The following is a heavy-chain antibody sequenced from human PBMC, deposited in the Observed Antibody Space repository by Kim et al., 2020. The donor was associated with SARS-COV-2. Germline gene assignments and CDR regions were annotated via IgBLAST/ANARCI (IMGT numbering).Heavy chain of an antibody. D-gene: IGHD2-2*01. CDR3: ARGSPIVVVPAGRTFDI. V-gene: IGHV4-34*01. CDR2: INHSGST. CDR1: GGSFSGYS. Sequence: SETLSLPCAVYGGSFSGYSWRWIRQPPGKGLEWIGEINHSGSTNYNPSLKSRVTISVDTSKNQFSLKLSSVTAADTAVYYCARGSPIVVVPAGRTFDIWGQGTMVTVSS. J-gene: IGHJ3*02.